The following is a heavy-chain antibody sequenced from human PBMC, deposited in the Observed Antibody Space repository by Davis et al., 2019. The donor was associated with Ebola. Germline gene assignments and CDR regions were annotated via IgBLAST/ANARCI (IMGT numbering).Heavy chain of an antibody. CDR2: ISGSGGST. D-gene: IGHD6-19*01. CDR1: GFTFSSYA. J-gene: IGHJ6*04. CDR3: SGSGRWMDV. V-gene: IGHV3-23*01. Sequence: PGGSLRLSCAASGFTFSSYAMSWVRQAPGKGLEWVSAISGSGGSTYYADSVKGRFTISRDNSKNTLYLQMNSLQTEDTGVYYCSGSGRWMDVWGKGTTVTVSS.